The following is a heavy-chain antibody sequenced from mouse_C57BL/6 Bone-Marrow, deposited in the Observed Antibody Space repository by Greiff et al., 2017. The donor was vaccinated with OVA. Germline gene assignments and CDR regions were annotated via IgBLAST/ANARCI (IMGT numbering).Heavy chain of an antibody. D-gene: IGHD1-1*01. Sequence: VQRVESGAELAKPGASVKLSCKASGYTFTSYWMHWVKQRPGQGLEWIGYINPSSGYTKYNQKFKDKATLTADKSSSTAYMQLSSLTYEDSAVYYCARLPPGGGYGSIYAMDYWGQGTSVTVSS. CDR3: ARLPPGGGYGSIYAMDY. CDR1: GYTFTSYW. CDR2: INPSSGYT. J-gene: IGHJ4*01. V-gene: IGHV1-7*01.